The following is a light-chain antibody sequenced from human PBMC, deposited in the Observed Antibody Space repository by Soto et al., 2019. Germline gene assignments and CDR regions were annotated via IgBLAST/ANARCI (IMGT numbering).Light chain of an antibody. CDR2: DVI. J-gene: IGLJ2*01. CDR1: SSDVGTY. CDR3: CSYAGSNVI. V-gene: IGLV2-11*01. Sequence: QSALTQPRSVSGSPGQSVTISCTGTSSDVGTYVSWYQHHPGKAPKLMIYDVIKRPSGVPDRFSGSKSGNTASLTISGLQAEDEADYYCCSYAGSNVIFGGGTKLTVL.